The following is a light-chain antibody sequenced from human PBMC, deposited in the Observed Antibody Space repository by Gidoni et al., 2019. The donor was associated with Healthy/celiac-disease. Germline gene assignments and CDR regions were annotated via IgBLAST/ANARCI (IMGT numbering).Light chain of an antibody. CDR1: ALPKQY. CDR3: QSADSSGTYVV. J-gene: IGLJ2*01. Sequence: SYELPQHPSVSVSPGQTARITCSGDALPKQYAYWYQQKPGQAPVLVIYKDSERPSGIPERFSGSSSGTTVTLTISGVQAEDEADYYCQSADSSGTYVVFGGGTKLTVL. V-gene: IGLV3-25*03. CDR2: KDS.